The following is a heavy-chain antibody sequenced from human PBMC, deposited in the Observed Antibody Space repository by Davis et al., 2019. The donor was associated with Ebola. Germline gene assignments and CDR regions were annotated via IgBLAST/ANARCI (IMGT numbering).Heavy chain of an antibody. D-gene: IGHD3-16*01. CDR3: ARDRGMITFGGVHQY. Sequence: AASVKVSCKASGYTFTSYCISWVRQAPGQGLEWMGWISAYNGNTNYAQKLQGRVTMTTDTSTSTAYMELRSLRSDDTAVYYCARDRGMITFGGVHQYWGQGTLVTVSS. J-gene: IGHJ4*02. CDR2: ISAYNGNT. CDR1: GYTFTSYC. V-gene: IGHV1-18*01.